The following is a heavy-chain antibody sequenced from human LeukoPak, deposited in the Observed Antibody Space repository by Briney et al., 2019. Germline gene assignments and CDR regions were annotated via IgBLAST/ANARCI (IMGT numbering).Heavy chain of an antibody. Sequence: GGSLRLSCAASGFTFSSYSMNWVRQAPGEGLEWVSSISSSSSYIYYADSVKGRFTISRDNAKNSLYLQMNSLRAEDTAVYYCAKELQWLAYFDYWGQGTLVTVSS. CDR1: GFTFSSYS. CDR3: AKELQWLAYFDY. J-gene: IGHJ4*02. D-gene: IGHD6-19*01. V-gene: IGHV3-21*01. CDR2: ISSSSSYI.